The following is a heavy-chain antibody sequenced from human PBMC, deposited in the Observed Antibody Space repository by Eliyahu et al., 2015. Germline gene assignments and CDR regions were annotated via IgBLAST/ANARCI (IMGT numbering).Heavy chain of an antibody. CDR1: GGSISSYY. CDR2: IYTSGST. J-gene: IGHJ4*02. V-gene: IGHV4-4*09. CDR3: ARSEEVPGVFDY. Sequence: QVQLQXSGPGLVKPSEXLSLTCXFSGGSISSYYWSWIRQPPGKGLEWIGYIYTSGSTNYNPSLKSRVTISVDTSKNQFSLKLSSVTAADTAVYYCARSEEVPGVFDYWGQGTLVTVSS. D-gene: IGHD2-8*01.